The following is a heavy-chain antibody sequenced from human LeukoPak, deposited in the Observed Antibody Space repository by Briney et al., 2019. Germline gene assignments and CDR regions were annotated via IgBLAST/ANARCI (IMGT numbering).Heavy chain of an antibody. J-gene: IGHJ4*02. CDR1: GGSISTYY. CDR3: ARQSILWFGEFDY. D-gene: IGHD3-10*01. V-gene: IGHV4-59*08. CDR2: INYSGNT. Sequence: SETLSLTCTVSGGSISTYYWSWIRQPPGKGLEWIGYINYSGNTNYNPSLKSRVTISVATSKNQFSLKLSSVPAADTAVYYCARQSILWFGEFDYWGQGTLVTVSS.